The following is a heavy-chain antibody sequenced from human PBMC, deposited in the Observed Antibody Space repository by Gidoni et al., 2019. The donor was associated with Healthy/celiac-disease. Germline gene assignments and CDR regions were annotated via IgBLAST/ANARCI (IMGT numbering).Heavy chain of an antibody. Sequence: QVQLVQSGAEVKKPGASVKVSCEAAGYTCTTYGISWGRQAPGQGLEWMGWISAYNGNTNYAPNLQGRVPMTTDTSTSTAYMELRSLRSDDTAVYYCGSAWGMVVDEPFDYWGQGTLVTVSS. CDR2: ISAYNGNT. J-gene: IGHJ4*02. D-gene: IGHD2-15*01. V-gene: IGHV1-18*01. CDR3: GSAWGMVVDEPFDY. CDR1: GYTCTTYG.